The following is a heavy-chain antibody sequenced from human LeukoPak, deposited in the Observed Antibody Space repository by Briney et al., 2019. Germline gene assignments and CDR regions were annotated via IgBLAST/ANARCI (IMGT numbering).Heavy chain of an antibody. CDR3: ARLSDGYNDF. V-gene: IGHV5-51*01. CDR1: GYRFGNYW. Sequence: GESLKISCKGSGYRFGNYWIAWVRQMPGKGLESMGIIYLGDSDTRYSPSFQGQVTFSADKSISTAYLQWSSLKASDTAMYYCARLSDGYNDFWGQGTLVTVSS. D-gene: IGHD5-24*01. J-gene: IGHJ4*02. CDR2: IYLGDSDT.